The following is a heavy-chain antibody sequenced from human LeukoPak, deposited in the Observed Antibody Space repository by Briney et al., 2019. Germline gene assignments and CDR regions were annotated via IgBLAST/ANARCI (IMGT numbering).Heavy chain of an antibody. CDR1: GFTFNIYG. J-gene: IGHJ4*02. CDR3: AKDLWFGESYYFDY. V-gene: IGHV3-30*02. Sequence: GGSLRLSCAASGFTFNIYGMHWVRQAPGKGLEWVAVIWSDGSNKYYADSVKGRFTISRDNSKNTLYLQMNSLRAEDTAVYYCAKDLWFGESYYFDYWGQGTLVTVSS. CDR2: IWSDGSNK. D-gene: IGHD3-10*01.